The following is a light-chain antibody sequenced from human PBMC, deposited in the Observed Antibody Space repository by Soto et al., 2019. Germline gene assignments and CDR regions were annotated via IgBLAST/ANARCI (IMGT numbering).Light chain of an antibody. V-gene: IGLV2-23*02. CDR1: SSDVGSYNL. Sequence: QSVLTQPASVSGSPGQSITISCTGTSSDVGSYNLVSWYQQHPGKAPKLMIYEVSKRPSGVSNRFSGSKSGNTASLTISGLQAEDEADYYCCSYAGSSTLNVLGTGTKVTVL. J-gene: IGLJ1*01. CDR3: CSYAGSSTLNV. CDR2: EVS.